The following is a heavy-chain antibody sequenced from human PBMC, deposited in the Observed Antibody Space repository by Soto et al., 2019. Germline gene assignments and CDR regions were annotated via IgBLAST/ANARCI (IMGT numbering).Heavy chain of an antibody. Sequence: GGSLRLSCAASGFTFSMYAMSWVRQAPGKGLEWVSGISGSGGSTYYADSVKGRFTISRDNSKNTLYLQMSGLRAEDTAVYYCAKNWAPYYYFDDWGQGTLVTVSS. CDR2: ISGSGGST. D-gene: IGHD2-21*01. CDR3: AKNWAPYYYFDD. CDR1: GFTFSMYA. J-gene: IGHJ4*02. V-gene: IGHV3-23*01.